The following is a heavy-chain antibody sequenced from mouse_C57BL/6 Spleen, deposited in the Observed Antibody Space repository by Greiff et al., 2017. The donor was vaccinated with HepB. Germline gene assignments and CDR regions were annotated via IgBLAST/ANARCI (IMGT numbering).Heavy chain of an antibody. J-gene: IGHJ3*01. V-gene: IGHV1-59*01. CDR2: IDPSDSYT. CDR3: ARTGDYEAY. D-gene: IGHD1-1*01. Sequence: QVQLQQPGAELVRPGPSVKLSCKASGYTFTSYWMHWVKQRPGQGLEWIGVIDPSDSYTNYNQKFKGKATLTVDTSSSTAYMQLSSLTSEDSAVYYCARTGDYEAYWGQGTLVTVSA. CDR1: GYTFTSYW.